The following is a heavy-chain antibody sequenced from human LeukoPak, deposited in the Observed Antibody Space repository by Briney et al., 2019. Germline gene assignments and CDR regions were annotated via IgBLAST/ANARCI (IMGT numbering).Heavy chain of an antibody. CDR3: AKDRTLYSSSWYYFDY. D-gene: IGHD6-13*01. J-gene: IGHJ4*02. CDR2: ISGSGGST. V-gene: IGHV3-23*01. Sequence: GGSLRLSCAASGFTFSSYAMSWVRQAPGKGLEWVSAISGSGGSTYYADSVEGRFTISRDNSKNTLYLQMNSLRAEDTAVYYCAKDRTLYSSSWYYFDYWGQGTLVTVSS. CDR1: GFTFSSYA.